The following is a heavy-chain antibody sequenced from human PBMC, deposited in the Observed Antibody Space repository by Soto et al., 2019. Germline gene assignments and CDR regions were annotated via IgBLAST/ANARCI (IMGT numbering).Heavy chain of an antibody. CDR2: INHSGST. V-gene: IGHV4-34*01. Sequence: SETLSLTCAVYGGSFSCYYWSWIRQPPGKGLEWIGEINHSGSTNYNPSLKSRVTISVDTSKNQFSLKLSSVNAADTDVYYCARYLVGATSFDYWGQGTLVTVSS. CDR1: GGSFSCYY. J-gene: IGHJ4*02. CDR3: ARYLVGATSFDY. D-gene: IGHD1-26*01.